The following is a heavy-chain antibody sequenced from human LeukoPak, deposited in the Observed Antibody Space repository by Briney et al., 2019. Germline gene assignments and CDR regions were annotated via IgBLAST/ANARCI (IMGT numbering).Heavy chain of an antibody. Sequence: AGGSLRLSCAASGLTFSRNYMSWVRQAPGKGLEWVSVIYSGGSTYYADSVKGRFTISRDYSKNTLDLQMNSLRADDTAVYYCARARNSNFRYFDYWGQGTLVTVSS. CDR2: IYSGGST. CDR1: GLTFSRNY. D-gene: IGHD2/OR15-2a*01. J-gene: IGHJ4*02. V-gene: IGHV3-53*01. CDR3: ARARNSNFRYFDY.